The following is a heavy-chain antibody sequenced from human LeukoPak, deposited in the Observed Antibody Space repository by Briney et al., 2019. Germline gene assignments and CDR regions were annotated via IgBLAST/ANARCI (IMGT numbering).Heavy chain of an antibody. Sequence: PGGSLRLSCAASGFTFSNYWMSWVRQAPGKGLEWVAFIRYDGSNKYYADSVKGRFTISRDNSKNTLYLQMNSLRAEDTAVYYCAKRWSPELRFLERLRDNDYFDYWGQGTLVTVSS. CDR3: AKRWSPELRFLERLRDNDYFDY. CDR2: IRYDGSNK. J-gene: IGHJ4*02. CDR1: GFTFSNYW. V-gene: IGHV3-30*02. D-gene: IGHD3-3*01.